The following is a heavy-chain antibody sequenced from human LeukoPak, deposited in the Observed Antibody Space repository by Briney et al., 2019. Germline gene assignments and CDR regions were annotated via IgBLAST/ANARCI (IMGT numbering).Heavy chain of an antibody. D-gene: IGHD2/OR15-2a*01. J-gene: IGHJ4*02. Sequence: GGSLRLSCAASGFTFSSYSMNWVRQAPGKGLEWVAVISYDGSNKYYADSVKGRFTISRDNSKNTLYLQMNSLRAEDTAVYYCARSHSMGYWGQGTLVTVSS. CDR3: ARSHSMGY. V-gene: IGHV3-30*03. CDR2: ISYDGSNK. CDR1: GFTFSSYS.